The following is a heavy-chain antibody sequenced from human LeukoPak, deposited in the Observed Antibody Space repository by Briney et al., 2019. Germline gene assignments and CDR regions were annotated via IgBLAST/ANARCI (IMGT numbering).Heavy chain of an antibody. D-gene: IGHD6-19*01. V-gene: IGHV1-46*01. J-gene: IGHJ3*02. CDR2: INPSGGST. CDR3: ASYPGLAVAGTADAFDI. Sequence: GASVKVSCKASGYTFTSYYMHWVRQAPGQGLEWMGIINPSGGSTSYAQKFQGRVTMTRDMSTSTVYMELSSLRSEDTAVYYCASYPGLAVAGTADAFDIWGQGTMVTVSS. CDR1: GYTFTSYY.